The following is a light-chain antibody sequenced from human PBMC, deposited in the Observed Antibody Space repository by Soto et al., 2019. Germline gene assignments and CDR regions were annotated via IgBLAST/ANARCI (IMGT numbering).Light chain of an antibody. Sequence: QSVLTQPPSVSEAPGQRVTISCTGTSSDIGAGHDVHWYQQLPGAAPKLLIYANSNRPSGVPGRFSGSKSGTSASLAITGLQAEDEADYYCQYYESSLSGYVFGTGTRVTVL. CDR3: QYYESSLSGYV. CDR1: SSDIGAGHD. CDR2: ANS. J-gene: IGLJ1*01. V-gene: IGLV1-40*01.